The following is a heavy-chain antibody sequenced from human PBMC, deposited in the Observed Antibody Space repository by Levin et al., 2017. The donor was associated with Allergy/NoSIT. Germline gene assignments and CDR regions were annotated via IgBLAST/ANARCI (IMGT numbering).Heavy chain of an antibody. V-gene: IGHV3-30-3*01. D-gene: IGHD3-10*01. Sequence: AGGSLRLSCAASGFTFSSFAMHWVRQAPGKGLEWVAVISFDGSNKDCADSVKGRFTISRDNSKNTLYLQMNSLRDEDAAVYYCARGRGSMARETTRFDPWGQGTLVTVSS. J-gene: IGHJ5*02. CDR2: ISFDGSNK. CDR3: ARGRGSMARETTRFDP. CDR1: GFTFSSFA.